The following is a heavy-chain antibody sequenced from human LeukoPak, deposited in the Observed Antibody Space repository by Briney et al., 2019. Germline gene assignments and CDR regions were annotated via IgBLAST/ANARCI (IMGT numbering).Heavy chain of an antibody. D-gene: IGHD2-2*01. CDR3: AKDMPGYCSSTSCSDP. J-gene: IGHJ5*02. Sequence: PGGSLRLSCAASGFTFDDYTMHWVRQAPGKGLEWVSLISWDVGSTYYADSVKGRFTISRDNSKNSLYLQMNSLRTEDTALYYCAKDMPGYCSSTSCSDPWGQGTLVTVSS. CDR2: ISWDVGST. V-gene: IGHV3-43*01. CDR1: GFTFDDYT.